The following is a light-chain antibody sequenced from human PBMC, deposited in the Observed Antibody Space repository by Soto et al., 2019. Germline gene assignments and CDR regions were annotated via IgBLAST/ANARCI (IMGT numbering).Light chain of an antibody. CDR3: QQSYSTPFT. V-gene: IGKV1-39*01. J-gene: IGKJ3*01. Sequence: DIQMTQSPSSLSASVGDRVTITCRASQNIRTYLNWYQQKPGKAPKLLIYAASNLQSGVPSRVSGRGSGTDITVTTSSLQPEEFATYYYQQSYSTPFTFGPGTKVDIK. CDR2: AAS. CDR1: QNIRTY.